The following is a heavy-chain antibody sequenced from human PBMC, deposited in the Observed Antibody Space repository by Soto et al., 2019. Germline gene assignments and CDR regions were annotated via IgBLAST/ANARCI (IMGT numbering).Heavy chain of an antibody. V-gene: IGHV1-69*12. J-gene: IGHJ6*02. CDR1: GGTFSRYS. D-gene: IGHD5-18*01. Sequence: QVHLVQSGAEVKKPGSSVKVSCKASGGTFSRYSISWVRQAPGQGLEWMGGIRPISGTAKYVEKLQGRVTITADEFTSTAYMGLSSLRSDDTTVYYCAREDVVDTALAGYYYGLDVWGQGTTVTV. CDR2: IRPISGTA. CDR3: AREDVVDTALAGYYYGLDV.